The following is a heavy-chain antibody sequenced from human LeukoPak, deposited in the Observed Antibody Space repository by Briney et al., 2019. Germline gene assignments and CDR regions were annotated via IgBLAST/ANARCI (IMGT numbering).Heavy chain of an antibody. CDR1: GFTFSSYA. D-gene: IGHD3-22*01. J-gene: IGHJ4*02. V-gene: IGHV3-23*01. CDR3: ANENYFGSSGYPDY. Sequence: GGSLRLSCAASGFTFSSYAMSWVRQAPGKGLEWVSAISGSGGSTYYADSVKGRFTISRDNSKNTLYLQMNSLRAEDMAVYYCANENYFGSSGYPDYWGQGTLVTVSS. CDR2: ISGSGGST.